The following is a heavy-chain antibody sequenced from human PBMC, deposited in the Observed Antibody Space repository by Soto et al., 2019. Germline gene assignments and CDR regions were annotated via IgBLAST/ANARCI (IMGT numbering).Heavy chain of an antibody. J-gene: IGHJ4*02. CDR3: ARATLIVVVPAANVGYFDY. CDR2: INHSGST. Sequence: SETLSLTCAVYGGSFSGYYWSWIRQPPGKGLEWIGEINHSGSTNYNPSLKSRVTISVDTSKNQFSLKLSSVTAADTAAYYCARATLIVVVPAANVGYFDYWGQGTLVTVSS. D-gene: IGHD2-2*01. CDR1: GGSFSGYY. V-gene: IGHV4-34*01.